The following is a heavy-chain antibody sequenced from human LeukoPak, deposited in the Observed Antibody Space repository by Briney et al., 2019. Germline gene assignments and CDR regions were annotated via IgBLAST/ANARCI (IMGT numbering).Heavy chain of an antibody. J-gene: IGHJ4*02. V-gene: IGHV3-48*03. CDR1: GFTFSDYE. Sequence: GGSLRLSCAASGFTFSDYEMNWVRQAPGKGLEWVSYISSSGSTIYYADSVKGRFPVSRDNAKNSLYLQMNSLRAEDTAVYYCARDLTIFGLVTTYKDDYWGQGTLVTVSS. CDR3: ARDLTIFGLVTTYKDDY. CDR2: ISSSGSTI. D-gene: IGHD3-3*01.